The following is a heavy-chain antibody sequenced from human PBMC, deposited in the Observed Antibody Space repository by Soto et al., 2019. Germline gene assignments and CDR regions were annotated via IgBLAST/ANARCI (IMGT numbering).Heavy chain of an antibody. CDR3: TRAESPNIAYFFDY. V-gene: IGHV4-4*02. CDR1: GGSISSSNW. CDR2: IYHSGST. J-gene: IGHJ4*02. Sequence: PSETLSLTCAVSGGSISSSNWWSWVRQPPGKGLEWIGEIYHSGSTNYNPSLKSRVTISVDKSKNQFSLKLSSVTAADTAVYYCTRAESPNIAYFFDYWGQGTLVTV.